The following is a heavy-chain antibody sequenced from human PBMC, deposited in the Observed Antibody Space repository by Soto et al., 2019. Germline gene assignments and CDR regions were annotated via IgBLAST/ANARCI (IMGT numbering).Heavy chain of an antibody. V-gene: IGHV3-48*02. D-gene: IGHD3-10*01. CDR1: GFTFSSYS. Sequence: GGSLRLSCAASGFTFSSYSMNWVRQAPGKGLEWVSYISSSSSTIYYADSVKGRFTISRDNAKNSLYLQMNSLRDEDTAVYYCARVLVRGVISDYFDYWGQGTLVTVSS. CDR3: ARVLVRGVISDYFDY. J-gene: IGHJ4*02. CDR2: ISSSSSTI.